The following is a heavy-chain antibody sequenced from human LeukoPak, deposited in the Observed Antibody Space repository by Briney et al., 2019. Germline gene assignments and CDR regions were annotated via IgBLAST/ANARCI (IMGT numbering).Heavy chain of an antibody. V-gene: IGHV3-7*01. CDR2: IKQDGSEK. Sequence: GGSLRLSCAASGLTFSSYWMSWVRQAPGKGLEWVANIKQDGSEKYYVDSVKGRFTISRDNAKNSLYLQMNSLRAEDTAVYYCAREGFEYSSSSGAFDIWGQGTMVTVSS. J-gene: IGHJ3*02. CDR1: GLTFSSYW. CDR3: AREGFEYSSSSGAFDI. D-gene: IGHD6-6*01.